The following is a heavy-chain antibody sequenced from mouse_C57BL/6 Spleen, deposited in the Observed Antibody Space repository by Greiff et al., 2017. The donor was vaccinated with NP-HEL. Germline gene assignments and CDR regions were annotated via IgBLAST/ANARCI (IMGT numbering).Heavy chain of an antibody. CDR2: ISSGGSYT. J-gene: IGHJ2*01. D-gene: IGHD1-1*01. CDR3: ASQLYGSSSYYFDY. V-gene: IGHV5-6*01. Sequence: EVHLVESGGDLVKPGGSLKLSCAASGFTFSSYGMSWVRQTPDKRLEWVATISSGGSYTYYPDSVTGRFTISRDNAKNTLYLQMSSLKSEDTAMYYCASQLYGSSSYYFDYWGQGTTLTVSS. CDR1: GFTFSSYG.